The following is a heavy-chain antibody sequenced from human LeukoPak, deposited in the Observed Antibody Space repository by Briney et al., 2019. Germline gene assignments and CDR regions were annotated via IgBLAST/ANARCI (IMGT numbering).Heavy chain of an antibody. V-gene: IGHV1-2*02. CDR3: ARELYITTWPYYYFDY. D-gene: IGHD3-22*01. Sequence: EASVKVSCTASGYTFTVYYMHWVRQAPGQGLEWMGWINPNIGGTNYAQKFQGRVTMNRDTSISTAHMDLSRLRSDDTAVYYCARELYITTWPYYYFDYWGQGTLVTVSS. J-gene: IGHJ4*02. CDR1: GYTFTVYY. CDR2: INPNIGGT.